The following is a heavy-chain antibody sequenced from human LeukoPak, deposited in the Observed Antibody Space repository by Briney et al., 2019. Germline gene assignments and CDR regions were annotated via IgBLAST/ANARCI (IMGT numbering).Heavy chain of an antibody. J-gene: IGHJ4*02. CDR3: ARLSSGLIDY. D-gene: IGHD3-10*01. Sequence: SETLSLTCAVYGGSFSGYYWSWIRQPPGKGLEWIGEINHSGSTNYYPSLKSRVIISVHTSKNQFSLKLSSVTAADTAVYYCARLSSGLIDYWGQGTLVTVSS. CDR1: GGSFSGYY. CDR2: INHSGST. V-gene: IGHV4-34*01.